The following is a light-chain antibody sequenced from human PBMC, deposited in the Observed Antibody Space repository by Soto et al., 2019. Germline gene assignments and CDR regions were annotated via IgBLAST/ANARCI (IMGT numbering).Light chain of an antibody. CDR1: QGISSY. V-gene: IGKV1-9*01. J-gene: IGKJ3*01. CDR3: QPLNSYPHIT. CDR2: AAS. Sequence: DIQLTQSPSFLSASVGDRVTITCRASQGISSYLAWYQQKPGKAPKLLIYAASTLQSGVPSRFSGSGSGTEFTLTISSLQPEDFATYYCQPLNSYPHITFGPGTKVDIK.